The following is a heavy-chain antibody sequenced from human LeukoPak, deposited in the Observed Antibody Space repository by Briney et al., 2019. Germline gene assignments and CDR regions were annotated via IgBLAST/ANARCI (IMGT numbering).Heavy chain of an antibody. D-gene: IGHD6-19*01. Sequence: GKSLRLSCAASGFTFSHYWMSWVRQAPGKGLEWVANIKQDGSEIYYLDSVKGRFTISRDNAKNSLYLQMNSLRVEDTAVYYCATIEAVRFHYWGQGTLVTVSS. J-gene: IGHJ4*02. CDR1: GFTFSHYW. CDR3: ATIEAVRFHY. V-gene: IGHV3-7*01. CDR2: IKQDGSEI.